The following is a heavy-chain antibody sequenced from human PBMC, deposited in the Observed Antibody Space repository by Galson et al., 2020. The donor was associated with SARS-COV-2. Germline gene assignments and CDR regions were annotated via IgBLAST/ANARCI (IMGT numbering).Heavy chain of an antibody. V-gene: IGHV3-23*02. Sequence: GGSLRLSCGASGLTFSFYAMSWVRQAPGKGLEWVSAISGSGDSTYYRDSVKGRITISRDKSKNTLFLQMNRLRAEDTAVYYCAKDKRDLLDAFDIWGQGTLVTVSS. CDR1: GLTFSFYA. CDR3: AKDKRDLLDAFDI. CDR2: ISGSGDST. D-gene: IGHD1-26*01. J-gene: IGHJ3*02.